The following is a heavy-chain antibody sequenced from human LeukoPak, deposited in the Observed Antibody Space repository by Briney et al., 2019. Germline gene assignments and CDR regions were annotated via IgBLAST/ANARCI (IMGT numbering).Heavy chain of an antibody. D-gene: IGHD1-1*01. V-gene: IGHV3-11*06. CDR2: IGGGGVPT. CDR1: GFTFSDYY. J-gene: IGHJ4*02. CDR3: ARGFLQLTPYYFDY. Sequence: AGGSLRLSCAASGFTFSDYYMSWIRQAPGKGLEWVSSIGGGGVPTIYADSVKGRFTVSRDNSKNTVSLQMDSLRVDDTGIYYCARGFLQLTPYYFDYWGQGALVTVSS.